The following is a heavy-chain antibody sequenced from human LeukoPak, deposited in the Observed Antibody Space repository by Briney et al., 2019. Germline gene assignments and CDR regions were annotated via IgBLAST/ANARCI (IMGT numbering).Heavy chain of an antibody. J-gene: IGHJ4*02. V-gene: IGHV4-59*01. CDR2: IYYSGST. D-gene: IGHD3-22*01. CDR3: ARDRSDSSGYYYYFDY. CDR1: GGSISSYY. Sequence: SGTLSLTCTVSGGSISSYYWSWIRQPPGKGLEWIGYIYYSGSTNYNPSLKSRVTISVDTSKNQFSLKLSSVTAADTAVYYCARDRSDSSGYYYYFDYWGQGTLVTVSS.